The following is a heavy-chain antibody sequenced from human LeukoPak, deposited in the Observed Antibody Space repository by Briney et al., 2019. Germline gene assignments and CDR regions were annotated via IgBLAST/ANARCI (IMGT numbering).Heavy chain of an antibody. V-gene: IGHV4-39*07. J-gene: IGHJ4*02. CDR3: ARDRMGTVMVPIDY. CDR1: GGSIRSSSYY. Sequence: SETLSLTCIVSGGSIRSSSYYWGWIRQPPGKGLEWIGSIYYSGSTYYNPSLKSRVTISVDTSKNQFSLKLRSVTAADTAVYYCARDRMGTVMVPIDYWGQGTLVTVSS. CDR2: IYYSGST. D-gene: IGHD5-18*01.